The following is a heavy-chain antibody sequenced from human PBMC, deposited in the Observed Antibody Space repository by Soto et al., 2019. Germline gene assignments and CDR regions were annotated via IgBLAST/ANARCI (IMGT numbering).Heavy chain of an antibody. D-gene: IGHD6-19*01. Sequence: EVQLVESGGGLVKPGGSLRLSCAASGFTFSNAWMSWVRQAPGKGLEWVGRIKSKTDGGTTDYAAPVKGRFTISRDDSKNTLYLQMNSLKTEDTAVYYCTKDYQWLVLLYWGQGTLVTVSS. CDR3: TKDYQWLVLLY. J-gene: IGHJ4*02. CDR2: IKSKTDGGTT. CDR1: GFTFSNAW. V-gene: IGHV3-15*01.